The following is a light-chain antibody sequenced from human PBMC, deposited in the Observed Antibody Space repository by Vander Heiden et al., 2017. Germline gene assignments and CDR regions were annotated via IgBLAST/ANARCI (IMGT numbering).Light chain of an antibody. V-gene: IGKV3-11*01. Sequence: VLPQSLPTLSLPPGERASLSCRASQSGSSYLAWDPQKPGHASRRLIYDASNRSAAIQARFTGSDCGTDVTRTVSSREPEDAFVYYCQQHSNCTPRTFGQGTQVEIK. CDR1: QSGSSY. CDR2: DAS. CDR3: QQHSNCTPRT. J-gene: IGKJ1*01.